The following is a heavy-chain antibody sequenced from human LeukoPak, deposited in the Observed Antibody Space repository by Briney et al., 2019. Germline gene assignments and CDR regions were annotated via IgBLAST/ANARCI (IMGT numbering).Heavy chain of an antibody. CDR3: AKDRQFS. CDR1: GFTFTSYW. D-gene: IGHD5-24*01. V-gene: IGHV3-7*01. Sequence: GGSLRLSCAASGFTFTSYWMYWVRQAPGKGLEWVAYIRQDGSEKYYADSVKGRFTISRDNSKNTLYLQMNSLRAEDTAVYYCAKDRQFSWGQGTLVTVSS. J-gene: IGHJ5*02. CDR2: IRQDGSEK.